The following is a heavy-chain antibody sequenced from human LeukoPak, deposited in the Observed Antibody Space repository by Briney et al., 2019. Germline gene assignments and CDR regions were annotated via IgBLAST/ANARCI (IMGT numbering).Heavy chain of an antibody. D-gene: IGHD3-22*01. J-gene: IGHJ4*02. CDR1: GFTFSSYG. V-gene: IGHV3-30*18. CDR2: ISYDGSNK. Sequence: GGSLRLSCAASGFTFSSYGMHWVRQAPGKGLEWVAVISYDGSNKYYADSVKGRFTISRDNSKNTLYLQMNSLRAEDTAVYYCAKASGGSSGVLDYWGQGTLVTVSS. CDR3: AKASGGSSGVLDY.